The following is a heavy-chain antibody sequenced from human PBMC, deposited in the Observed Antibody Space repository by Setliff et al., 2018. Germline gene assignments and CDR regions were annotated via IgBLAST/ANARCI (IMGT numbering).Heavy chain of an antibody. V-gene: IGHV1-3*01. CDR1: GYTFTSYA. Sequence: ASVKVSCKASGYTFTSYAMHWVRQAPGQRLEWMGWINAGNGNTKYSQKFQGRVTITRDTSASTAYMELGSLRSEDTAVYYCAREFTRYYNFWSAHRYYMDVWGKGTTVTVSS. CDR2: INAGNGNT. D-gene: IGHD3-3*01. J-gene: IGHJ6*03. CDR3: AREFTRYYNFWSAHRYYMDV.